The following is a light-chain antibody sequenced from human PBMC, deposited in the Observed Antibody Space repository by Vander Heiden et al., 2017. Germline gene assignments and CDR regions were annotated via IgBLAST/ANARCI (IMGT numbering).Light chain of an antibody. Sequence: ELVMTHSPATLSVSPVERATLSCRASHSVSTNLALYQQKAVQAPRLLIYDASTRATGIPARFSGSGSGTEFTLTISSLQSEDFAVYFCQQYNNWSLLLHSFGQGTKLEFK. V-gene: IGKV3-15*01. CDR1: HSVSTN. CDR3: QQYNNWSLLLHS. J-gene: IGKJ2*01. CDR2: DAS.